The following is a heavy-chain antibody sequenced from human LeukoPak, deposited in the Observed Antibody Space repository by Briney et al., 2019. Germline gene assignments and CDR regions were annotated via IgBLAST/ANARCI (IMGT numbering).Heavy chain of an antibody. CDR3: AKEGRGGFDI. J-gene: IGHJ3*02. CDR2: IWYDGSNK. Sequence: PGGSLRLSCAASGFTFSSYGMHWVRQAPGKGLEWVAVIWYDGSNKYYADSVKGRFTISRDNSRNTLYVQMNSLRAEDTAVYYCAKEGRGGFDIWGQGTMVTVSS. D-gene: IGHD3-16*01. V-gene: IGHV3-30*02. CDR1: GFTFSSYG.